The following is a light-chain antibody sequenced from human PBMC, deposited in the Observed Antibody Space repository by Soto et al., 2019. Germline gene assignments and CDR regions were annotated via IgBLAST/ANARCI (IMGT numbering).Light chain of an antibody. CDR1: QGIRND. CDR3: QQYNTYSPERT. V-gene: IGKV1-17*01. J-gene: IGKJ1*01. CDR2: AAS. Sequence: IQMTQSPSSLSASVGDRVTITCRASQGIRNDLGWYQQKPGKAPKLLIYAASSLESGVPSRFSGSGSGTEFTLTISSLQPDDFATYYCQQYNTYSPERTFGQGTKVEVK.